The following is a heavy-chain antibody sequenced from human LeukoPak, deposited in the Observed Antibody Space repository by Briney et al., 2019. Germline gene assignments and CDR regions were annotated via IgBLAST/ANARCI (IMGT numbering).Heavy chain of an antibody. CDR1: GGAFSSYA. Sequence: GASVKVSCKASGGAFSSYAISWVRQAPGQGLERMGGIIPIFGTANYAQKFQGRVTITADESTSTAYMELSSLRSEDTAVYYCARGKFRGAHFDYWGQGTLVTVSS. V-gene: IGHV1-69*13. D-gene: IGHD4-17*01. J-gene: IGHJ4*02. CDR3: ARGKFRGAHFDY. CDR2: IIPIFGTA.